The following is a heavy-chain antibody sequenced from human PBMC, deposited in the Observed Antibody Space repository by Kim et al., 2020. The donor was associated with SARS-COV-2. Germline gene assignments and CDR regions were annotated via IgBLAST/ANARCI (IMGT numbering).Heavy chain of an antibody. Sequence: GGSLRLSCAASGFTFSSYGMHWVRQAPGKGLEWVAVIWYDGSNKYYADSVKGRFTISRDNSKNTLYLQMNSLRAEDTAVYYCARELLPDYDFGGGQHYYECGMDVWGQGSTVTVSS. CDR3: ARELLPDYDFGGGQHYYECGMDV. J-gene: IGHJ6*02. CDR1: GFTFSSYG. D-gene: IGHD3-3*01. CDR2: IWYDGSNK. V-gene: IGHV3-33*01.